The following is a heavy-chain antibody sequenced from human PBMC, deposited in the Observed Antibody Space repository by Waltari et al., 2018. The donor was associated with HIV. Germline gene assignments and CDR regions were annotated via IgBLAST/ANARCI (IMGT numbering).Heavy chain of an antibody. J-gene: IGHJ6*02. CDR3: ARDRPYGDYWGYYYGMDV. CDR2: IYYSGST. D-gene: IGHD4-17*01. CDR1: GGSISSYY. V-gene: IGHV4-59*01. Sequence: QVQLQESGPGLVKPSETPSLTCTVSGGSISSYYWSWIRQPPGKGLEWIGYIYYSGSTNYNPSLKGRVTISVDTSKNQFSLKLSYVTAADTAVYYCARDRPYGDYWGYYYGMDVWGQGTTVTVSS.